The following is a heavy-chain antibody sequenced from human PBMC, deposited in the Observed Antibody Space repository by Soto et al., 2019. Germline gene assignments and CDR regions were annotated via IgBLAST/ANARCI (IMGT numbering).Heavy chain of an antibody. Sequence: GGSLRLSCAASGFTSTDHYMDWVRQAPGKGLEWVGRARNKVNSYIISYAASVKGRFIISRDDSKNSLYLQMNSLKTEDTAVYFCARLMGTSFDLWGRGTLVTVSS. D-gene: IGHD2-8*01. V-gene: IGHV3-72*01. J-gene: IGHJ4*02. CDR1: GFTSTDHY. CDR2: ARNKVNSYII. CDR3: ARLMGTSFDL.